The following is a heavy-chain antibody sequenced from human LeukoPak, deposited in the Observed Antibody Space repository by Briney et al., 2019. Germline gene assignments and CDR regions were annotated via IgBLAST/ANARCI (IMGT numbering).Heavy chain of an antibody. J-gene: IGHJ6*02. CDR3: AKVLGFGGDAYGMDV. CDR1: GGSTFRRYD. V-gene: IGHV3-23*01. CDR2: FSSGGTT. D-gene: IGHD3-10*01. Sequence: GGSLRLSCAASGGSTFRRYDLTWVRQAPGKGLEWVSLFSSGGTTYYADSVRGRFTISRDISKNTLYLQVNSLRTDDTAIYYCAKVLGFGGDAYGMDVWGQGTTVTVSS.